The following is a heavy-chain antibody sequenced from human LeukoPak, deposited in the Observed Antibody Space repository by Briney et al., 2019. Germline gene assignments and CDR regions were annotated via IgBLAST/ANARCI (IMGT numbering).Heavy chain of an antibody. CDR1: GFTFSSYW. J-gene: IGHJ4*02. D-gene: IGHD2-2*02. Sequence: GGSLRLSCAASGFTFSSYWMSWVRQAPGKGLEWVANIKQDGSEKYYVDSVKGRFTISRDNAKNSLYLQMNSLRAEDTAVYYCARAYCSSTSCYTFVSDYWGQGTLVTVSS. V-gene: IGHV3-7*04. CDR3: ARAYCSSTSCYTFVSDY. CDR2: IKQDGSEK.